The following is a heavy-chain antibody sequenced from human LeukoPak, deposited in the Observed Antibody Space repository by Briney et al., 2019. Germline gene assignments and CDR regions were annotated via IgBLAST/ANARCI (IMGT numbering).Heavy chain of an antibody. CDR1: VYTLTVFY. CDR2: INLNSGGT. J-gene: IGHJ5*02. D-gene: IGHD4-17*01. CDR3: AIDGARTVATAQWNWFDP. Sequence: PTVSLSRESSVYTLTVFYMHCVRGAPGQGLEWVVGINLNSGGTNYTQKFQGRVTRTRDTSISTAYMELSRLRSDVTAVEYGAIDGARTVATAQWNWFDPWGQGTLVTVSS. V-gene: IGHV1-2*02.